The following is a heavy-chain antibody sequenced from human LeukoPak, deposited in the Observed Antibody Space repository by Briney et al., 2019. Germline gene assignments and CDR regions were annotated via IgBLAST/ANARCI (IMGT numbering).Heavy chain of an antibody. J-gene: IGHJ4*02. CDR2: ISSSGNTI. CDR3: GYTNNFYH. CDR1: GFTFSTYS. D-gene: IGHD3-16*02. V-gene: IGHV3-48*04. Sequence: GGSLRLSCAASGFTFSTYSMNWVRQAPGKGLEGGSYISSSGNTISYADSVKGRFTISRDNAKNSLYLQVISLRAEDTAVYYCGYTNNFYHWGQGALVVVSA.